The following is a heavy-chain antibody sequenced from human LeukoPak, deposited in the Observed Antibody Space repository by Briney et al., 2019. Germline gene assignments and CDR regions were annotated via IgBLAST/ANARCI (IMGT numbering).Heavy chain of an antibody. CDR2: ISPSSHYI. J-gene: IGHJ6*03. D-gene: IGHD5-18*01. CDR1: GFTFSSYS. CDR3: ARDRRTAMVYYYYYMDV. V-gene: IGHV3-21*04. Sequence: GSLRLSCAASGFTFSSYSMKWVRPAPGKGLEWVSSISPSSHYIYYADSVRGRFTISRDNARNSLYLQMNSLRDEDTAVYYCARDRRTAMVYYYYYMDVWGTGTTVTVSS.